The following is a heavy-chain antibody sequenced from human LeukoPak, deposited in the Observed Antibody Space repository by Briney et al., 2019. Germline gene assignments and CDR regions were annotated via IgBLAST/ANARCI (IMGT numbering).Heavy chain of an antibody. J-gene: IGHJ4*02. Sequence: GGSLRLSCAASGFTFSTYSINWVRQAPGKGLEWVSYISSSSSTMFYADSVKGRFTISRDNAKNSLYLQMNSLRDEDTAMYYCARGRSAAGPLHYCDYWGQGALVTVSS. CDR3: ARGRSAAGPLHYCDY. CDR2: ISSSSSTM. D-gene: IGHD6-13*01. V-gene: IGHV3-48*02. CDR1: GFTFSTYS.